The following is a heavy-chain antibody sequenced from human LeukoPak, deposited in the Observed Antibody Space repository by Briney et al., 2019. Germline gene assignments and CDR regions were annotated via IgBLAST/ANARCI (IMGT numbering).Heavy chain of an antibody. CDR3: ARGRARYSYYYDSSGYPYYFDY. CDR2: INHSGST. D-gene: IGHD3-22*01. V-gene: IGHV4-34*01. Sequence: SETLSLTCAVYGGSFSGYYWSWIRQPPGKGLEWIGEINHSGSTNHNPSLKSRVTISVDTSKNQFSLKLSSVTAADTAVYYCARGRARYSYYYDSSGYPYYFDYWGQGTLVTVSS. J-gene: IGHJ4*02. CDR1: GGSFSGYY.